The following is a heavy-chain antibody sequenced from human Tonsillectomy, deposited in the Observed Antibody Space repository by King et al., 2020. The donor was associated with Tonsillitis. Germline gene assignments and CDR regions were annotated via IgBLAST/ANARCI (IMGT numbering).Heavy chain of an antibody. Sequence: QLVQSGAEVRKPGGSLKISCKGSGYSFTSYWIGWVRQMPGEGLEWMGMIYPGDSDTRYSPSFQGQVTLPADKSISTACLQWRSRKASDTAMYYCARRRGYSYDRSGYSLDDYGGKGTLVSVSS. D-gene: IGHD3-22*01. CDR2: IYPGDSDT. V-gene: IGHV5-51*01. J-gene: IGHJ4*02. CDR1: GYSFTSYW. CDR3: ARRRGYSYDRSGYSLDDY.